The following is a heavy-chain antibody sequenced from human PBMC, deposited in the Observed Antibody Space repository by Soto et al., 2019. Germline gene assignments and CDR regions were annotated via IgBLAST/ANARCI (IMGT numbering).Heavy chain of an antibody. V-gene: IGHV3-74*01. CDR1: GFNFGPFW. CDR3: VRDRGYPDSFNI. D-gene: IGHD3-10*01. J-gene: IGHJ6*02. CDR2: INGDASTI. Sequence: PGGSLRLSCAASGFNFGPFWMHWVRQAPGKGLVWVSHINGDASTILYADSVRGRFTISRDNARSTLFLQMNGLRAEVTAVYYCVRDRGYPDSFNIWGQGTTVTVSS.